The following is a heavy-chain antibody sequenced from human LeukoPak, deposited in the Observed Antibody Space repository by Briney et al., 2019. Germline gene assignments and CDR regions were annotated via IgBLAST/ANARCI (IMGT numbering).Heavy chain of an antibody. Sequence: GRSLRLSCAASGFTFDDYAMHWVRQAPGKGLEWVSGISWNSGSIGYADSVKGRFTISRDNAKNSLYLQMNSLRAEDTALYYCAKDIGYDILTGYYQHWGQGTLVTVSS. CDR2: ISWNSGSI. J-gene: IGHJ1*01. CDR3: AKDIGYDILTGYYQH. D-gene: IGHD3-9*01. V-gene: IGHV3-9*01. CDR1: GFTFDDYA.